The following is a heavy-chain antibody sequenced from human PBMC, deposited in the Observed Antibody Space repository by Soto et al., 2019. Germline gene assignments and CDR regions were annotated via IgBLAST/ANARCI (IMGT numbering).Heavy chain of an antibody. V-gene: IGHV3-21*01. CDR3: ARDPGASWFDA. J-gene: IGHJ5*02. Sequence: PGGSLRLSCAVSGFTFSNHAMSWVRQAPGKGLEWVSAISGTGTNIFYADPVKGRFTISRDNAKNSLYLQMNSLRVEDTAVYFCARDPGASWFDAWGQGTLVTVSS. CDR2: ISGTGTNI. CDR1: GFTFSNHA.